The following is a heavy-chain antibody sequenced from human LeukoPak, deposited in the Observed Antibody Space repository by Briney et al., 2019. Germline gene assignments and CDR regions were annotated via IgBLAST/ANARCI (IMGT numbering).Heavy chain of an antibody. CDR1: GFTFSSYT. CDR3: AKDGGLWVSAHWGDS. Sequence: GGSLRLSCTAPGFTFSSYTMSWVRQAPGKGLMWVSTITTGGPNTYYADSVKGRFTVSRDDSKNTLYLQMNSLRAEDTAVYYCAKDGGLWVSAHWGDSWGRGTLVTVSS. J-gene: IGHJ4*02. D-gene: IGHD7-27*01. V-gene: IGHV3-23*01. CDR2: ITTGGPNT.